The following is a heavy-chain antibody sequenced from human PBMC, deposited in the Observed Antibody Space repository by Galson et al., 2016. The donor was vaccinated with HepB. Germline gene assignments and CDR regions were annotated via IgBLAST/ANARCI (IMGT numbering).Heavy chain of an antibody. J-gene: IGHJ4*02. CDR2: IYPSGGST. D-gene: IGHD5-12*01. CDR3: AREGALSGYDSPFDY. V-gene: IGHV1-46*01. Sequence: SVKVSCKASGYTFTTYCMHWVRQAPGQGLEWMGIIYPSGGSTSYAQEFQGRVTMTRDTSTSTVYMELSSLRSEVTVVYYCAREGALSGYDSPFDYWGQGTLVTVSS. CDR1: GYTFTTYC.